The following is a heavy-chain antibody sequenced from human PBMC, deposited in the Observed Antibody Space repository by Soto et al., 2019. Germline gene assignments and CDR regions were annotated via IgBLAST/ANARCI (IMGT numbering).Heavy chain of an antibody. Sequence: QVQLQQWGAGLLKPSETLSLTCAVYGGSFSGYYWSWIRQPPGKGLEWIGEINHSGSTNYNPSLNSRVTISVVTSKIQFSLKLSSVTAADTAVYYWARLILSRVTNYYDLWSGYSYYYYMDVWGKGTTVTVSS. CDR3: ARLILSRVTNYYDLWSGYSYYYYMDV. J-gene: IGHJ6*03. V-gene: IGHV4-34*01. CDR1: GGSFSGYY. CDR2: INHSGST. D-gene: IGHD3-3*01.